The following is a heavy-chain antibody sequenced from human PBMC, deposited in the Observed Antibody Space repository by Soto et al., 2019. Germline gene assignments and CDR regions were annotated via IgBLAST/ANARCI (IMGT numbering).Heavy chain of an antibody. CDR3: AKQTYYDILTGYYNFDY. CDR2: ISGSGGST. J-gene: IGHJ4*02. D-gene: IGHD3-9*01. CDR1: GFTFSSYA. Sequence: GGSLRFSCAASGFTFSSYAMSWVRQAPGKGLEWVSAISGSGGSTYYADSVKGRFTISRDNSKNTLYLQMNSLRAEDTAVYYCAKQTYYDILTGYYNFDYWGQGTLVTVSS. V-gene: IGHV3-23*01.